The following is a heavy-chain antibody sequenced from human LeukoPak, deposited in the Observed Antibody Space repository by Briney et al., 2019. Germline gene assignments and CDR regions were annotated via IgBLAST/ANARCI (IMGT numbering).Heavy chain of an antibody. CDR3: TRDPLYYYDSSGYYNDY. CDR1: ELTFGDYA. D-gene: IGHD3-22*01. CDR2: IRSKAYGGTT. J-gene: IGHJ4*02. Sequence: PGGSLRLSCTASELTFGDYAMSWVRQAPGKGLEWVGYIRSKAYGGTTEYAASVKGRFTISRDDSKSIAYLQMNSLKTEDTAVYYCTRDPLYYYDSSGYYNDYWGQGTLVTVSS. V-gene: IGHV3-49*04.